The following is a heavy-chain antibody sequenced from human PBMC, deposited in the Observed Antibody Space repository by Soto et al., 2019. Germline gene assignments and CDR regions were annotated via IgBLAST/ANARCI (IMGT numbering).Heavy chain of an antibody. CDR2: IYYSGST. Sequence: SETLSLTCTVSGGSIINGGYYWNWVRQHPGKGLEWIGYIYYSGSTWYNPSLESRVTISVDTSKDQFSLKLRSVTAADTAVYYCARVRGSGSYAAYYFDSWGQGTLVTVSS. V-gene: IGHV4-31*03. CDR3: ARVRGSGSYAAYYFDS. D-gene: IGHD3-10*01. CDR1: GGSIINGGYY. J-gene: IGHJ4*01.